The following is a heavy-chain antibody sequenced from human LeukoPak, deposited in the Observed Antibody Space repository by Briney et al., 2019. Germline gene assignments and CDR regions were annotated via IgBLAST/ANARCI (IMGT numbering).Heavy chain of an antibody. CDR2: INHSGST. V-gene: IGHV4-34*01. Sequence: PSETLSLTCAVYGGSFSGYYWSWIRQPPGKGLEWIGEINHSGSTNCNPSLKSRVTISVDTSKNQFSLKLSSVTAADTAVYYCARQDYCSSTSCYSVDAFDIWGQGTMVTVSS. CDR1: GGSFSGYY. J-gene: IGHJ3*02. D-gene: IGHD2-2*02. CDR3: ARQDYCSSTSCYSVDAFDI.